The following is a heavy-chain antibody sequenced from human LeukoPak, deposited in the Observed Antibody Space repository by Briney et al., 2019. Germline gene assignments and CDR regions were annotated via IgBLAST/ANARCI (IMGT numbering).Heavy chain of an antibody. Sequence: ASVKVSCKASGYTFTGYYMQWVRQAPGKGREWVGWINPKSGGTNYAQKFQGRVTMTRDTSISTAYMELSRLRSDATAVYYCARANRRYNWNDVGYWGQGTLVTVSS. D-gene: IGHD1-1*01. V-gene: IGHV1-2*02. CDR1: GYTFTGYY. CDR3: ARANRRYNWNDVGY. J-gene: IGHJ4*02. CDR2: INPKSGGT.